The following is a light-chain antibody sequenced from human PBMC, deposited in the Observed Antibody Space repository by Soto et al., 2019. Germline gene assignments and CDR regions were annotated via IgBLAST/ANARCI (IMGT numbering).Light chain of an antibody. J-gene: IGKJ4*01. CDR1: QAINND. V-gene: IGKV1-9*01. CDR2: AVS. Sequence: DIQLTQSPSFLSASVGDRVTITCRASQAINNDLAWYQQKPGKAPEVLIYAVSTLQSGVPSKFSGSGSGTDFPLTISSLQPEDFATYYCQHVHSYPVTFGGGTKVEIK. CDR3: QHVHSYPVT.